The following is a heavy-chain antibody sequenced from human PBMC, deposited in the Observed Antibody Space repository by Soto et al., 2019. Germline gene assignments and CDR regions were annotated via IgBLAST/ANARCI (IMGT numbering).Heavy chain of an antibody. D-gene: IGHD2-21*02. J-gene: IGHJ4*02. CDR1: GFTFSSYA. CDR3: AKDMGLVTAIAFDY. Sequence: GGSLRLSCAASGFTFSSYAMSWVRQAPGKGLEWVSAISGSGGSAYYADSVKGRFTISRDNSKNTLYLQMNSLRAEDTAVYYCAKDMGLVTAIAFDYWGQGTLVTVSS. V-gene: IGHV3-23*01. CDR2: ISGSGGSA.